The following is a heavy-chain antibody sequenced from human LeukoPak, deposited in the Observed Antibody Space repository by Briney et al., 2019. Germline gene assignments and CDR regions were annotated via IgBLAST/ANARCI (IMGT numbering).Heavy chain of an antibody. J-gene: IGHJ6*02. V-gene: IGHV4-34*01. D-gene: IGHD3-3*01. CDR3: ARGLYTTYDFWRSHYYGMDV. CDR2: INHNEST. Sequence: SETLSLTCAVYGGSFSGYYCSWIRHPPRKGLDWIGEINHNESTNSNPSLKSRVTISVDTSKNQFSLNLSSVTAADTAVYYCARGLYTTYDFWRSHYYGMDVWGQGTTVTVSS. CDR1: GGSFSGYY.